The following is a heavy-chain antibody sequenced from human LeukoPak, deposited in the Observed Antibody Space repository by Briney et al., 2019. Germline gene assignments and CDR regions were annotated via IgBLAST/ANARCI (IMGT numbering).Heavy chain of an antibody. J-gene: IGHJ4*02. D-gene: IGHD1-1*01. Sequence: ETLSLTCTVSGGSISSYYWSWIRQPPGKGLEWVSVIRGSGASTYYADSVKGRFTISRDNSKNTLYLQIDSLRGEDTAVYYCARCTTGKTFGSLREIQKSREIDYWGQGTLVTVSS. CDR1: GGSISSYY. V-gene: IGHV3-23*01. CDR3: ARCTTGKTFGSLREIQKSREIDY. CDR2: IRGSGAST.